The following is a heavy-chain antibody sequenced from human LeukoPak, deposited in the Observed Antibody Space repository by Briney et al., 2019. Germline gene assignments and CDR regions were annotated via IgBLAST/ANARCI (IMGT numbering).Heavy chain of an antibody. CDR2: IIPILGIA. Sequence: SVKVSCKASRGTFSSYAISWVRQAPGQGLEWMGRIIPILGIANYAQKFQGRVTITADKSTSTAYMELSSLRSEDTAVYYCARDHPAAGYCSGGSCYIDYWGQGTLVTVSS. V-gene: IGHV1-69*04. D-gene: IGHD2-15*01. CDR1: RGTFSSYA. CDR3: ARDHPAAGYCSGGSCYIDY. J-gene: IGHJ4*02.